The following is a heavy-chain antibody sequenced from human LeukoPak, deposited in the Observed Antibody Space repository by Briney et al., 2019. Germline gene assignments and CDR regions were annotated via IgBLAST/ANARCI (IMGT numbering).Heavy chain of an antibody. D-gene: IGHD3-10*01. CDR3: AREFRGSGKYYFDY. CDR1: GFTVSSNY. J-gene: IGHJ4*02. V-gene: IGHV3-53*01. CDR2: IYSGGST. Sequence: GGSLRLSCAASGFTVSSNYMSWVRQAPGKGLELVSVIYSGGSTYYADSVNGRFTISRDNSKNTLYLQMNSLRAEDTAVYYCAREFRGSGKYYFDYWGQGTLVTVSS.